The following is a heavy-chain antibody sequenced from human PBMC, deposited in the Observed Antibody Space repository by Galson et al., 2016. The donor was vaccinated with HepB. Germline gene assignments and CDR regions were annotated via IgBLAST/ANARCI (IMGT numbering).Heavy chain of an antibody. CDR2: ISGGGGST. CDR1: RFTFSSHA. V-gene: IGHV3-23*01. CDR3: AKSADCSGGRCYEEDYFDY. J-gene: IGHJ4*02. Sequence: SLRLSCAASRFTFSSHAMSWVRQAPGKGLEWVSAISGGGGSTDYADHVKGRFTISRDNSKNTLFLQMNSLRAEDTAVYYCAKSADCSGGRCYEEDYFDYWGQGILVTVSA. D-gene: IGHD2-15*01.